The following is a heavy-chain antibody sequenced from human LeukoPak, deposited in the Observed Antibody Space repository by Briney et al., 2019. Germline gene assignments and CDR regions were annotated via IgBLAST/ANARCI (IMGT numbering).Heavy chain of an antibody. CDR2: IYYSGST. V-gene: IGHV4-39*01. Sequence: SETLSLTCTVSGGSISSSSYYWGWIRQPPGKGLEWIGSIYYSGSTYYNPSLKSRVTISVDTSKNQFSLKLISVTAADTAVYYCASLPVGYAFDIWGQGTMVTVSS. CDR1: GGSISSSSYY. J-gene: IGHJ3*02. CDR3: ASLPVGYAFDI. D-gene: IGHD2-15*01.